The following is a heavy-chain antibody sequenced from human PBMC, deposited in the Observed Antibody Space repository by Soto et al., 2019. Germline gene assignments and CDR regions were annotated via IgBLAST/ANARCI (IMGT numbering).Heavy chain of an antibody. J-gene: IGHJ3*02. CDR2: IYPGDSET. CDR3: ARQKLWMATINNDAFDI. CDR1: GYSFTTYW. D-gene: IGHD5-12*01. V-gene: IGHV5-51*01. Sequence: GESLKISCKGSGYSFTTYWIGWVRQMPGKGLEFMGIIYPGDSETRLSPSFQGQVTISADKSISAAYLQWSSLKASDTAMYYCARQKLWMATINNDAFDIWGQGTMVTVS.